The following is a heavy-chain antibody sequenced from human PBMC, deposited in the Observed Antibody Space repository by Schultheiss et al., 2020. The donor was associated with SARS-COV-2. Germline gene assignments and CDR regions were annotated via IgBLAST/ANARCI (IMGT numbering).Heavy chain of an antibody. J-gene: IGHJ3*02. V-gene: IGHV4-61*01. Sequence: SETLSLTCTVSGGSVSSGSYYWSWIRQPPGKGLEWSGYIYYSGSTNYNPSLKSRVTISVDTSKNQFSLKLSSVTAADTAVYYCAREEGYCSSTSCQGAFDIWGQGTMVTVSS. D-gene: IGHD2-2*01. CDR3: AREEGYCSSTSCQGAFDI. CDR1: GGSVSSGSYY. CDR2: IYYSGST.